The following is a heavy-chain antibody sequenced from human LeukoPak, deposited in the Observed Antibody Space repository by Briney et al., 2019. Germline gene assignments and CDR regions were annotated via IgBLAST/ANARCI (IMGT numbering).Heavy chain of an antibody. Sequence: GASVKVSCKASGYTLTELSMHWVRQAPGKGLEWMGGFDPEDGETIYAQKFQGRVTMTEDTSTDTAYMELSSLRSEDTAVYYCATAPFARTYYYDSSGYYYGYWGQGTLVTVSS. V-gene: IGHV1-24*01. CDR2: FDPEDGET. D-gene: IGHD3-22*01. CDR1: GYTLTELS. J-gene: IGHJ4*02. CDR3: ATAPFARTYYYDSSGYYYGY.